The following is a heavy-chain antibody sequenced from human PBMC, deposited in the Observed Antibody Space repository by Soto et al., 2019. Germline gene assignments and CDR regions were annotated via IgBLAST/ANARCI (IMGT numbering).Heavy chain of an antibody. CDR1: SDYLSSSSSH. CDR3: VRHQTVDIAAQRFGHYYYGMDV. V-gene: IGHV4-39*01. J-gene: IGHJ6*02. D-gene: IGHD5-12*01. CDR2: IYYRGST. Sequence: SETLSLTCTVYSDYLSSSSSHWGSIRQPPKKGQEWIGRIYYRGSTYYRTSLRSRATISADTSKNQFSLKLSSVTAADTAVYYCVRHQTVDIAAQRFGHYYYGMDVWGQGTTVT.